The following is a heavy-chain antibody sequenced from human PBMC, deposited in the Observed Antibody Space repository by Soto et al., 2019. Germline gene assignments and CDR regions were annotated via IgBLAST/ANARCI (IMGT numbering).Heavy chain of an antibody. CDR3: ARSPGYFIISFLDP. Sequence: SETLSLTCAVSGDSISIVNWWRWVRQSPGQGLEWIGDIYHTGITNYNPSLQSRVTISVDKSKNEFSLNLTSVTAADTAVYYCARSPGYFIISFLDPWGQGTLVTVSS. V-gene: IGHV4-4*02. CDR2: IYHTGIT. J-gene: IGHJ5*02. CDR1: GDSISIVNW. D-gene: IGHD3-10*01.